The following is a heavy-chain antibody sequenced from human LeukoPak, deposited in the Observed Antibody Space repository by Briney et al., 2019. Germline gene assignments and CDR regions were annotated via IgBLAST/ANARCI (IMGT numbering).Heavy chain of an antibody. V-gene: IGHV3-53*01. D-gene: IGHD4/OR15-4a*01. Sequence: GGSLRLSCAASGFTFDDYGMSWVRQAPGKGLEWVSFIYSDNTYYSDSVKGRFTISRDNSKNTLYLQMNSLRAEDTAVYYCARRAGAYSHPYDYWGQGTLVTVSS. CDR1: GFTFDDYG. CDR2: IYSDNT. CDR3: ARRAGAYSHPYDY. J-gene: IGHJ4*02.